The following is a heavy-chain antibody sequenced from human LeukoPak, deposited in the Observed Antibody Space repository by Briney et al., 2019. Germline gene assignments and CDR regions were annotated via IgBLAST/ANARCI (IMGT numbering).Heavy chain of an antibody. CDR3: ARVSAAGSFYYFYGMDV. V-gene: IGHV4-30-2*01. CDR1: GGSISSGGYY. J-gene: IGHJ6*02. D-gene: IGHD6-13*01. Sequence: SQTLTLTCTVSGGSISSGGYYWSWIRQPPGKGLEWIGYIYHSGSTYYNPSLKSRVTISLDTSKNRISLKLSSVTAADTAIYYCARVSAAGSFYYFYGMDVWGQGTTITVSS. CDR2: IYHSGST.